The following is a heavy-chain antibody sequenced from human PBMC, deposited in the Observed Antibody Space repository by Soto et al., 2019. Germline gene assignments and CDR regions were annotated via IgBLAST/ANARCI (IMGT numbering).Heavy chain of an antibody. J-gene: IGHJ5*02. CDR3: AKDPSIVGATSWFDP. CDR2: ISGSGGST. Sequence: PGGSLRLSCAASVFTFSSYAMSWVRQAPGKGLEWVSAISGSGGSTYYADSVKGRFTISRDNSKNTLYLQMNSLRAEDTAVYYCAKDPSIVGATSWFDPWGQGTLVTVSS. CDR1: VFTFSSYA. V-gene: IGHV3-23*01. D-gene: IGHD1-26*01.